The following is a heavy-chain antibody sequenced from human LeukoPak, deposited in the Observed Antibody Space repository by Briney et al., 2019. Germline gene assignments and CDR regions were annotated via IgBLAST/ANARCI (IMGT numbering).Heavy chain of an antibody. J-gene: IGHJ4*02. Sequence: PGGSLRLSCAASGFTFSSYAMSWVRQAPGKGLEWVSAISGSGGSTYYADSVKGRFTISRDNSKNTLYLQMNSLRAEDTAVYYCAKDTTIFGVVILVGYFFDYWGQGTLVTVSS. CDR1: GFTFSSYA. V-gene: IGHV3-23*01. CDR2: ISGSGGST. D-gene: IGHD3-3*01. CDR3: AKDTTIFGVVILVGYFFDY.